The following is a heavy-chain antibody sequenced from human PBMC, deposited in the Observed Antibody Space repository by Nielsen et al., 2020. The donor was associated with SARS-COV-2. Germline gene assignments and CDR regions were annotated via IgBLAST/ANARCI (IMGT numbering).Heavy chain of an antibody. V-gene: IGHV3-30*18. CDR2: ISYDGSNK. Sequence: VRQMPGKGLEWVAVISYDGSNKYYADSVKGRFTISRDNSKNTLYLQMNSLRAEDTAVYYCAKDHHYYDSSGLFDYWGQGTLVTVSS. J-gene: IGHJ4*02. CDR3: AKDHHYYDSSGLFDY. D-gene: IGHD3-22*01.